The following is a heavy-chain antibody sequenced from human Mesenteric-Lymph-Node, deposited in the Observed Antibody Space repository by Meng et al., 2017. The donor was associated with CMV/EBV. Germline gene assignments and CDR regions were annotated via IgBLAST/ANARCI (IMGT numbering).Heavy chain of an antibody. CDR1: GGTFSSYA. CDR3: ARGSSSWPNPLDD. D-gene: IGHD6-13*01. CDR2: IIPILGIA. V-gene: IGHV1-69*10. J-gene: IGHJ4*02. Sequence: SVKVSCKASGGTFSSYAISWVRQVPGQGLEWMGGIIPILGIANYTQNFQGRVTISADKSTSTAYMELSSLRSEDTAVYYCARGSSSWPNPLDDWGQGTLVTVSS.